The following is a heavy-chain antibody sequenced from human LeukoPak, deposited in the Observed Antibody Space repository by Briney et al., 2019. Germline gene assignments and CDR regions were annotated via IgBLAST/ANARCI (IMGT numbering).Heavy chain of an antibody. Sequence: TSETLSLTCTVSGGSISSSSYYWGWIRQPPGKGLEWIGSIYYSGSTYYNPSLKSRVTISIDMSKNQFSLELNSMTAADTAIYYCARHKNLGVAPFDYWGQGTLVTVSS. V-gene: IGHV4-39*01. CDR3: ARHKNLGVAPFDY. CDR1: GGSISSSSYY. D-gene: IGHD3-16*01. J-gene: IGHJ4*02. CDR2: IYYSGST.